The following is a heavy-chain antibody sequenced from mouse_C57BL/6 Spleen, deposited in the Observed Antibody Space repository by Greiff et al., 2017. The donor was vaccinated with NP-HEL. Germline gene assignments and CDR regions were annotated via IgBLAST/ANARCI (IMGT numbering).Heavy chain of an antibody. Sequence: EVMLVESGPELVKPGASVKISCKASGYTFTDYYMNWVKQSHGKSLEWIGDINPNNGGTSYNQKFKGKATLTVDKSSSTAYMELRSLTSEDSAVYYCARWWLGWYFDVWGTGTTVTVSS. CDR1: GYTFTDYY. D-gene: IGHD1-1*02. CDR3: ARWWLGWYFDV. J-gene: IGHJ1*03. V-gene: IGHV1-26*01. CDR2: INPNNGGT.